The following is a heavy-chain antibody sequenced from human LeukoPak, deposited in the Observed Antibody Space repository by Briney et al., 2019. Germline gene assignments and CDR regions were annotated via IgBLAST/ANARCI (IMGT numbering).Heavy chain of an antibody. CDR2: IVVGSGNT. D-gene: IGHD6-19*01. Sequence: ASVKVSCKASGFTFTSSAMQWVRQARGQRLEWIGWIVVGSGNTNYAQKFQERVTITRDISTSTAYMELSSLRSEDTAVYYCAAAVAGTSLFDYWGQGTLVTVSS. J-gene: IGHJ4*02. CDR3: AAAVAGTSLFDY. V-gene: IGHV1-58*02. CDR1: GFTFTSSA.